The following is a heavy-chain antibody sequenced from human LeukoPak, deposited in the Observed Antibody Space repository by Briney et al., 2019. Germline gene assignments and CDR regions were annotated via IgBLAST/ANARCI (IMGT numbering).Heavy chain of an antibody. CDR2: ISGSGGST. CDR3: AKARARFLEIPY. V-gene: IGHV3-23*01. J-gene: IGHJ4*02. CDR1: GFTFSSYA. Sequence: PGGSLRLSCAASGFTFSSYAMGWVRQAPGKGLEWVSAISGSGGSTYYADSVKGRFTISRDNSKNTLYLQMNSLRAEDTAVYYCAKARARFLEIPYWGQGTLVTVSS. D-gene: IGHD3-3*01.